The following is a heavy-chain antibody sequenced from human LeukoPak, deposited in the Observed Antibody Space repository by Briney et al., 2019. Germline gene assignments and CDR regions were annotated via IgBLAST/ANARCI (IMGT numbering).Heavy chain of an antibody. CDR1: GYTFTGYY. V-gene: IGHV1-2*02. Sequence: ASVKVSCKASGYTFTGYYMHWVRQAPGQGLEWMGWINPNSGGTNYAQKFQGRVTMTRDTSISTAYMELSRLRSDDTAVYYCARASEDYDILTGYFYWGQGTLVTVSS. CDR3: ARASEDYDILTGYFY. D-gene: IGHD3-9*01. J-gene: IGHJ4*02. CDR2: INPNSGGT.